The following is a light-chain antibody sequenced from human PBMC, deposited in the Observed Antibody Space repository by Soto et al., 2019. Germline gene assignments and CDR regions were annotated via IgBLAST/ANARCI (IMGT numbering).Light chain of an antibody. V-gene: IGLV2-11*01. Sequence: QSALTQPRSVSGSPGQSVTISCTGTSSDVGGYNYVSWYPQHPGKAPKLMIYDVSKRPSGVPDRFSGSKSGNTASLTISGLQAEDEADYYCCSYAGSYVVFGGGTKVTVL. CDR2: DVS. CDR1: SSDVGGYNY. J-gene: IGLJ2*01. CDR3: CSYAGSYVV.